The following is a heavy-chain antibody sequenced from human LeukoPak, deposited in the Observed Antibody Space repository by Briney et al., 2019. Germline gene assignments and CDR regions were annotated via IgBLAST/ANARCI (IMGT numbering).Heavy chain of an antibody. CDR2: INTNTGNP. CDR1: GYTFTSYG. Sequence: ASVKVSCKASGYTFTSYGISWVRQAPGQGLEWMGWINTNTGNPTYAQGFTGRFVFSLDIFVSTAYLQISSLKAEDTAVYYCARVPFVVMGDTGNWFDPWGQGTLVTVSS. V-gene: IGHV7-4-1*02. D-gene: IGHD2-8*01. J-gene: IGHJ5*02. CDR3: ARVPFVVMGDTGNWFDP.